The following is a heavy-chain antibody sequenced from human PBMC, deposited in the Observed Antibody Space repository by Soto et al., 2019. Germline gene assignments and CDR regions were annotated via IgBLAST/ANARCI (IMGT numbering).Heavy chain of an antibody. CDR1: GFTFSDYY. J-gene: IGHJ4*02. CDR2: ISSSSSYT. V-gene: IGHV3-11*06. Sequence: GGSLRLSCAASGFTFSDYYMSWIRQAPGKGLEWVSYISSSSSYTNYADSVKGRFTISRDNAKNSLYLQMNSLRAEDTAVYYCARGRDYYGSGSYLPFDYWGQGTLVTVSS. CDR3: ARGRDYYGSGSYLPFDY. D-gene: IGHD3-10*01.